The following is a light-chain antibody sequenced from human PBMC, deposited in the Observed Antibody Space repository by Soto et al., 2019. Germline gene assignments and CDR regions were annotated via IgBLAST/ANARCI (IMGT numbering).Light chain of an antibody. J-gene: IGLJ3*02. Sequence: QSALTQPASVSGSPGQSITISCTGTSSDVGGYNYVSWYQQHPGKAPKLMIYEVSNQPSGVSTRFSGSRSGNTASLTISGLQAEDEADYYCSSYTSSSTPWVFGGGTKLTVL. CDR2: EVS. V-gene: IGLV2-14*01. CDR1: SSDVGGYNY. CDR3: SSYTSSSTPWV.